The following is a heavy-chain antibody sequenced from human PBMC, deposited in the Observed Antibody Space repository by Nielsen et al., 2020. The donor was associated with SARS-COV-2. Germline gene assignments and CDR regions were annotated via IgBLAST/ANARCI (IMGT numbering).Heavy chain of an antibody. CDR3: ARDLELLTNYYALDY. CDR1: GFTFSDYY. CDR2: ISFSSSYS. Sequence: GGSLRLSCAASGFTFSDYYMNWIRQAPGKGLEWVSYISFSSSYSNYADSVKGRFSISRDNAKNSLDLQMNSLRDEDTAVYYCARDLELLTNYYALDYWGQGTLVTVSS. J-gene: IGHJ4*02. V-gene: IGHV3-11*06. D-gene: IGHD3-9*01.